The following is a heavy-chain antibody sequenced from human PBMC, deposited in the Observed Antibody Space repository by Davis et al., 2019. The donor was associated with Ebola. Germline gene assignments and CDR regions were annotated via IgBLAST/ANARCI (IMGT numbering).Heavy chain of an antibody. Sequence: GGSLRLSCAASGFTFSSYWMHWVRQAPGKGLEWVSAISGSGGSTYYADSVKGRFTISRDNSKNTLYLQMNSLKTEDTAVYYCTTAYCSGGSCYLMVVWGQGTTVTVSS. V-gene: IGHV3-23*01. J-gene: IGHJ6*02. CDR3: TTAYCSGGSCYLMVV. CDR1: GFTFSSYW. CDR2: ISGSGGST. D-gene: IGHD2-15*01.